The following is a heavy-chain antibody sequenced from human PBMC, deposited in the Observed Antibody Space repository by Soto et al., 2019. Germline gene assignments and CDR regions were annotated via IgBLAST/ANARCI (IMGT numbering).Heavy chain of an antibody. CDR2: ISGSGGST. J-gene: IGHJ4*02. CDR1: GFTFSSYA. CDR3: AKDRTDSSGWPFDY. Sequence: EVQLLESGGGLVQPGGSLKLSCAASGFTFSSYAMSWVRQAPGKGLEWVATISGSGGSTYYADSVKGRFAISRDNSKNTLYVQMESLRAEDTAVYYCAKDRTDSSGWPFDYWGQGTLVTVSS. D-gene: IGHD6-19*01. V-gene: IGHV3-23*01.